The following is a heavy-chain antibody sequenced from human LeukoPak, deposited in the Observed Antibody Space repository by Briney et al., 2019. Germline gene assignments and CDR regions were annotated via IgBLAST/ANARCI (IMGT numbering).Heavy chain of an antibody. V-gene: IGHV3-74*01. J-gene: IGHJ4*02. CDR1: GFTFSSSW. CDR3: AKATYSGYDYIDY. Sequence: GGSLRLSCAVSGFTFSSSWMHWVRQAPGKGLVWVSHIKTDGSTTAYADSVKGRFTISRDNAKNSLYLQMNSLRAEDTALYYCAKATYSGYDYIDYWGQGTLVTVSS. D-gene: IGHD5-12*01. CDR2: IKTDGSTT.